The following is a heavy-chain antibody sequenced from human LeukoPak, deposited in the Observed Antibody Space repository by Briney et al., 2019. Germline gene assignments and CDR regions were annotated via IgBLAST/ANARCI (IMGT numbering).Heavy chain of an antibody. Sequence: GGSLRLSCAASGFTFTRYWMSWVRQAPGKGLEWVSYSSSSGTTIYYADSVKGRFTISRDNAKNSLYLQMNSLRADDTAVYYCARAGGDTAVVFDAFDIWGQGTMVTVSS. J-gene: IGHJ3*02. V-gene: IGHV3-48*03. D-gene: IGHD5-18*01. CDR3: ARAGGDTAVVFDAFDI. CDR1: GFTFTRYW. CDR2: SSSSGTTI.